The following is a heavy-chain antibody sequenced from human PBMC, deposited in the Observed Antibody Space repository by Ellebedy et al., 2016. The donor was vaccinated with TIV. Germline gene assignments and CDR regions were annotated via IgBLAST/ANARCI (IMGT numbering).Heavy chain of an antibody. CDR2: IYYSGST. CDR1: DGSISSSSYY. D-gene: IGHD5-18*01. CDR3: ARRPRGYSYADQFDY. J-gene: IGHJ4*02. Sequence: SETLSLTCTVSDGSISSSSYYWGWIRQPPGKGLEWIGNIYYSGSTYYNPSLKSRVTISVDTFKNQFSLKLSSVTAADTAVYYCARRPRGYSYADQFDYWGQGTLVTVFS. V-gene: IGHV4-39*01.